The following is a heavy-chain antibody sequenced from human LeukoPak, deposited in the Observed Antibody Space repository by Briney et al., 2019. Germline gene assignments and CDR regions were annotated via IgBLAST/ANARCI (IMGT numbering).Heavy chain of an antibody. Sequence: ASVKVSCKASGYTFTGYYMHWVRQAPGQGLEWMGWINPNSGGTNYAQKFQGRVTMTRDTSITTAYMELSRLRSDDTAVYYCARVGATTNNWFDPGGQGTLVTVSS. D-gene: IGHD1-26*01. CDR3: ARVGATTNNWFDP. CDR2: INPNSGGT. CDR1: GYTFTGYY. J-gene: IGHJ5*02. V-gene: IGHV1-2*02.